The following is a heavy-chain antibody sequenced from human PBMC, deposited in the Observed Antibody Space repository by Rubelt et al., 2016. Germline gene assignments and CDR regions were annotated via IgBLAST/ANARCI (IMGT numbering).Heavy chain of an antibody. D-gene: IGHD2-2*01. CDR3: AKDRSSSSILYGMDV. CDR1: SRSG. J-gene: IGHJ6*02. CDR2: IWYDGTNK. V-gene: IGHV3-33*06. Sequence: SRSGMHWVRQAPGKGLEWVAVIWYDGTNKYYGDSVKGRFTISRDDSKKTLYLQMNSLRAEDTAVYFCAKDRSSSSILYGMDVWGQGTTVTVSS.